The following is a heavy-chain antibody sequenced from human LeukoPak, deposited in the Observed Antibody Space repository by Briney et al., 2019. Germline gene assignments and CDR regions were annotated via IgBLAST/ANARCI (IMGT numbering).Heavy chain of an antibody. J-gene: IGHJ5*02. CDR2: IYYSGST. CDR3: ARGEPGTFDP. CDR1: GGSISSHY. D-gene: IGHD1-14*01. Sequence: KPSETLSLTCTVSGGSISSHYWSWIRQPPGKGLEWIGYIYYSGSTNYNPSLKSRVTISVDTSKNQFSLKLSSVTAAATAVYYCARGEPGTFDPWGQGTLVTVSS. V-gene: IGHV4-59*11.